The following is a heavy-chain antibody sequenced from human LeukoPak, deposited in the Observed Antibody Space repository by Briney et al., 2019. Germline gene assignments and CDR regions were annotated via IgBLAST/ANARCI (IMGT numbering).Heavy chain of an antibody. Sequence: ASAKVSCKASRYTFTGYYMHWVRQAPGQGLEWMGWINPNSGGTNYAQKFQGRVTMTRDTSISTAYMELSRLRSDDTAVYYCARLARAWVVDVPWDYWGQGTLVTVSS. V-gene: IGHV1-2*02. J-gene: IGHJ4*02. CDR2: INPNSGGT. CDR1: RYTFTGYY. CDR3: ARLARAWVVDVPWDY. D-gene: IGHD2-15*01.